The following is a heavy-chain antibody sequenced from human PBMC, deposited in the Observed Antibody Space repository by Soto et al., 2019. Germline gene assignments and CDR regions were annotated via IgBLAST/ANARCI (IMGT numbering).Heavy chain of an antibody. Sequence: QDQLVQSGVEVKKPGAGVKIACKASGYSFTNYGITWVRQATGQGFEWMGWISAYNGNTNYAQKFQGRVTLTTDASTSTAYLELRSLRSDDTAVYYCARDRGVAPPVAGNTHYYYYMDVWGKGTTVTVSS. V-gene: IGHV1-18*01. J-gene: IGHJ6*03. CDR1: GYSFTNYG. CDR2: ISAYNGNT. CDR3: ARDRGVAPPVAGNTHYYYYMDV. D-gene: IGHD1-1*01.